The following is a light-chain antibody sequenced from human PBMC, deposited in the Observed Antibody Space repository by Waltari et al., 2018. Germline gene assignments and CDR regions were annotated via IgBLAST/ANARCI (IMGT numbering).Light chain of an antibody. CDR2: WAS. V-gene: IGKV4-1*01. J-gene: IGKJ2*02. Sequence: DIVLTQSPDSLALSLGERATISCRSSQSVFSSTNSNNYLAWYQQRPGQPPKLLFYWASTRVSGVPDRVDGSGSGTDFTLTISRLQAEDLAVYYCQQYYTTPCTFGQGTRLEIK. CDR3: QQYYTTPCT. CDR1: QSVFSSTNSNNY.